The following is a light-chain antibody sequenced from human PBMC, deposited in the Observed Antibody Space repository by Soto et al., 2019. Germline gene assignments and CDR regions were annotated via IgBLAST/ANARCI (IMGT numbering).Light chain of an antibody. J-gene: IGLJ2*01. CDR3: SSYRSTGILL. V-gene: IGLV2-14*01. CDR1: SSDVGGYNF. CDR2: EVS. Sequence: QSVLTQPASVSGSPGQSITISCIGTSSDVGGYNFVSWYQQHPGKAPKLMIYEVSNRPSGVSTRFSGSKSGNTASLTISGLQAEDEADYYCSSYRSTGILLFGGGTKLTVL.